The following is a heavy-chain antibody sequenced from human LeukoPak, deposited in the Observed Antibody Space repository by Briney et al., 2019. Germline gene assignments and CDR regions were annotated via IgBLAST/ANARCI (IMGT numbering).Heavy chain of an antibody. D-gene: IGHD3-3*01. CDR2: IYTSGST. CDR1: GGSISSYY. Sequence: SETLSLTCTVSGGSISSYYWSWIRQHAGKGLEWIGRIYTSGSTNYNPSLKSRVTMSVDTSKNQFSLKLSSVTAADTAVYYCARDTYDFWSGYYTIADLWGRGTLVTVSS. V-gene: IGHV4-4*07. CDR3: ARDTYDFWSGYYTIADL. J-gene: IGHJ2*01.